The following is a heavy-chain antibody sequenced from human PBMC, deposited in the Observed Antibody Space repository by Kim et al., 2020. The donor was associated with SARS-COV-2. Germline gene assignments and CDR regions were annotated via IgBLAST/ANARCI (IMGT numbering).Heavy chain of an antibody. Sequence: GGSLRLSCAASGFTFSSYSMNWVRQAPGKGLEWVSYISSSSSTIYYADSVKGRFTISRDNAKNSLYLQMNSLRDEDTAVYYCARSSILLWFGERDAFDIWGQGTMVTVSS. CDR2: ISSSSSTI. J-gene: IGHJ3*02. CDR3: ARSSILLWFGERDAFDI. CDR1: GFTFSSYS. D-gene: IGHD3-10*01. V-gene: IGHV3-48*02.